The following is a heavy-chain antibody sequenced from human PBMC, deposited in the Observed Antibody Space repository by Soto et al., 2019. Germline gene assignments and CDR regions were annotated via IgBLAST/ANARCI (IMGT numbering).Heavy chain of an antibody. Sequence: SLRLSCAASGFTFSNAWMRWVRQAPGKGLEWVGRIKSKTDGGTTDYAAPVKGRFTISRDDSKNTLYLQMNSLKTEDTAVYYCTTEVDYYDSSGYYRYYFDYWGQGTLVTVSS. V-gene: IGHV3-15*01. D-gene: IGHD3-22*01. CDR1: GFTFSNAW. CDR2: IKSKTDGGTT. J-gene: IGHJ4*02. CDR3: TTEVDYYDSSGYYRYYFDY.